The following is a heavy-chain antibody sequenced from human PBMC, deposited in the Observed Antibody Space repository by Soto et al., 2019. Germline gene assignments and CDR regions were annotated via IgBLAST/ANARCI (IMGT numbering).Heavy chain of an antibody. CDR1: GGSISSYY. J-gene: IGHJ6*02. V-gene: IGHV4-59*01. D-gene: IGHD3-3*01. CDR3: ARDSDLWTRMDV. Sequence: SETLSLTCTVSGGSISSYYWSWIRQPPGKGLEWIGYIYYGGSTNYNPSLKSRVAISVDTSKNQFSLKLSSVTAADTAVYYCARDSDLWTRMDVWGQGTTVTVSS. CDR2: IYYGGST.